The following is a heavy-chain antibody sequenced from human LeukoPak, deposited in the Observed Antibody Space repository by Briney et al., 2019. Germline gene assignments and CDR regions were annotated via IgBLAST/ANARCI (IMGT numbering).Heavy chain of an antibody. CDR1: GFTFSSYS. CDR3: ARLVVVVAAYYYYYMDV. CDR2: ISSSSSYI. V-gene: IGHV3-21*01. J-gene: IGHJ6*03. D-gene: IGHD2-15*01. Sequence: GGSLRLSCAASGFTFSSYSMNWVRQAPGKGLEWVSSISSSSSYIYYADSVKGRFTISRDNAKNSLYLQMNSLRAEDRAVYYCARLVVVVAAYYYYYMDVWGKGTTVTVSS.